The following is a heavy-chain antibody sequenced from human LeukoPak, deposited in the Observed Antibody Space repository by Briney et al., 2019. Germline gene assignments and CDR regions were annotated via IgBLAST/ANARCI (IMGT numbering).Heavy chain of an antibody. Sequence: SLIISCTASGYSSTSYCICWVREMPAKGLEWVWIIYHDDTETRYNTSFQGQVTISSDKSISTAYLRWSNLKASDDAVYYCARHIEEVVPGATMRGYNHYYYMDIWGKGTTVTVCS. J-gene: IGHJ6*03. CDR1: GYSSTSYC. CDR2: IYHDDTET. D-gene: IGHD2-2*01. CDR3: ARHIEEVVPGATMRGYNHYYYMDI. V-gene: IGHV5-51*01.